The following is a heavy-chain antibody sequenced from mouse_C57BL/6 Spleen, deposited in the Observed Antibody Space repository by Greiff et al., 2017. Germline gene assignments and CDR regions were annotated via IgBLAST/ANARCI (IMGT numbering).Heavy chain of an antibody. D-gene: IGHD2-4*01. CDR2: FYPGSGSI. V-gene: IGHV1-62-2*01. CDR3: ARHEEASIYYDYDGYFDV. CDR1: GYTFTEYT. Sequence: VQLQQSGAELVKPGASVKLSCKASGYTFTEYTIHWVKQRSGQGLEWIGWFYPGSGSIKYNEKVKDKATLTADKSSSTVYMELSRLTSEDSAVYFCARHEEASIYYDYDGYFDVWGTGTTVTVSS. J-gene: IGHJ1*03.